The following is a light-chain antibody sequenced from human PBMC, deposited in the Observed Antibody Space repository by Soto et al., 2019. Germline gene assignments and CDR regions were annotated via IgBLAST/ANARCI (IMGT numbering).Light chain of an antibody. Sequence: EIVLTQSPGTLSLSPWERATLSCRASQSVSSSYLAWYQQKPGQAPRLLIYGASIRATGIPARFSGSRSGPDFTLTISSLQPEDFATYYCQQSYSSPPTFGQGTKVDIK. J-gene: IGKJ1*01. CDR2: GAS. V-gene: IGKV3-20*01. CDR1: QSVSSSY. CDR3: QQSYSSPPT.